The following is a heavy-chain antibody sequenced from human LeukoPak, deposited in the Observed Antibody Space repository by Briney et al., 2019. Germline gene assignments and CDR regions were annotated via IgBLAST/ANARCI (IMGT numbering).Heavy chain of an antibody. CDR2: INPNSGGT. D-gene: IGHD6-19*01. CDR3: ARGRAVAGTGTFDY. J-gene: IGHJ4*02. Sequence: ASVKVSCKASGYTFTGYYMHWVRQAPGQGLEWMGWINPNSGGTNYAQKFQGRVTMTRDTSISTAYMELSRLRSDDTAVYYCARGRAVAGTGTFDYWGQGTLVTVSS. CDR1: GYTFTGYY. V-gene: IGHV1-2*02.